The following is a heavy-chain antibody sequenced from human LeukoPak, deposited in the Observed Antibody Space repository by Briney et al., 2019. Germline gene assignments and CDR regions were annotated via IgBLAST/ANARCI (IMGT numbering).Heavy chain of an antibody. Sequence: GSLRLSCAASGFTFSSYAMSWVRQAPGKGLEWIGYIYYSGSTNYNPSLKSRVTISVDTSKNQFSLKLSSVTAADTAVYYCARGDYYDSSGYYRVGYGMDVWGQGTTVTVSS. CDR1: GFTFSSYA. V-gene: IGHV4-59*01. D-gene: IGHD3-22*01. CDR3: ARGDYYDSSGYYRVGYGMDV. CDR2: IYYSGST. J-gene: IGHJ6*02.